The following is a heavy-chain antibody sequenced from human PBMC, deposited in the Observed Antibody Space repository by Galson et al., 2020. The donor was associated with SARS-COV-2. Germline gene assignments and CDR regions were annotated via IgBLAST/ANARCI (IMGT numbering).Heavy chain of an antibody. V-gene: IGHV3-30*18. Sequence: GESLKISCAASGFTFSSYGMHWVRQAPGKGLEWVAVISYDGSNKYYADSVKGRFTISRDNSKNTLYLQMNSLRAEDTAVYYCAKDLAVAENINDYWGQGTLVTVSS. CDR1: GFTFSSYG. J-gene: IGHJ4*02. CDR3: AKDLAVAENINDY. CDR2: ISYDGSNK. D-gene: IGHD6-19*01.